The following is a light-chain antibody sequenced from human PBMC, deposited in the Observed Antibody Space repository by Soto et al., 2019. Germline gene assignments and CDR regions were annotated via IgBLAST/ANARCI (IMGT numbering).Light chain of an antibody. J-gene: IGKJ5*01. Sequence: DIQMTQSPSTLSASIGERVTITCRASQSLDNCLAWYQQKPGKAPKILIYAASTLQSGVPYRFSGSGSGTDFTLTISRLQPEDFATYYCQKANSFPLTFGGGTRLEIK. CDR1: QSLDNC. CDR2: AAS. V-gene: IGKV1-12*01. CDR3: QKANSFPLT.